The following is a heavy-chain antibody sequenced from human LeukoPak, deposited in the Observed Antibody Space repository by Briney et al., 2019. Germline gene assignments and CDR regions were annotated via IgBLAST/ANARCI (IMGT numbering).Heavy chain of an antibody. CDR3: AKIRDVVVVPGAIGDV. CDR1: GFTFSSYS. D-gene: IGHD2-2*01. Sequence: PGGSLRLSCAASGFTFSSYSMNWVRQAPGKGLEWVSSISSSSSYIYYADSVKGRFTISRDNAKNILYLQMNSLRAEDTAVYYCAKIRDVVVVPGAIGDVWGQGTLVTVSS. CDR2: ISSSSSYI. V-gene: IGHV3-21*01. J-gene: IGHJ4*02.